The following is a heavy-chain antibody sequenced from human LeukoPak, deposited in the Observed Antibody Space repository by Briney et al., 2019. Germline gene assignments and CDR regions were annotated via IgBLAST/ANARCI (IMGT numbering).Heavy chain of an antibody. J-gene: IGHJ4*02. CDR2: ISGSGGST. Sequence: GGSLRLSCAASGFTFSSYAMSWVRQAPGKGLEWVSAISGSGGSTYYADSVKGRFTISRDNSKNTLYLQMNSLRAEDTAVYYCAKEGVGCSSTSCRNYFDYWGQGTLVTVSS. CDR1: GFTFSSYA. V-gene: IGHV3-23*01. CDR3: AKEGVGCSSTSCRNYFDY. D-gene: IGHD2-2*01.